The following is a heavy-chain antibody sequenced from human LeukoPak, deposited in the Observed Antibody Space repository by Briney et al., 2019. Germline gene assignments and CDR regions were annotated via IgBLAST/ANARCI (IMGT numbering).Heavy chain of an antibody. V-gene: IGHV4-59*08. CDR2: IHHSGST. Sequence: SETLSLTCTVSGGSISSYYWSWIRQPPGKGLEWIGYIHHSGSTNYKPSLKSRVTISVDTSKNQFSLKLSSVTAADTAVYYCARHRGSLPYYYYYGMDVWGQGTTVTVSS. D-gene: IGHD6-6*01. CDR1: GGSISSYY. CDR3: ARHRGSLPYYYYYGMDV. J-gene: IGHJ6*02.